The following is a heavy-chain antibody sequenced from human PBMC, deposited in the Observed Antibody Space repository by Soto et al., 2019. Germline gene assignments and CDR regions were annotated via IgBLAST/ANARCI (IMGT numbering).Heavy chain of an antibody. D-gene: IGHD3-22*01. CDR3: ARTPAGGYHSSRIYYFDY. CDR2: IWYDGSNK. V-gene: IGHV3-33*01. J-gene: IGHJ4*02. Sequence: GGSLRLSCAASGFTFSSYGMHWVRQAPGKGLEWVAVIWYDGSNKYYVDSVKGRFTISRDNSKNTLYLQMNSLRAEDTAVYYCARTPAGGYHSSRIYYFDYWGQGTLVTVSS. CDR1: GFTFSSYG.